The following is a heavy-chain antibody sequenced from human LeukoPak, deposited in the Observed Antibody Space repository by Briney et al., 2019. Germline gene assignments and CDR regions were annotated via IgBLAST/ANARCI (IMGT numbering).Heavy chain of an antibody. Sequence: GGSLRLSCAASGFTFSSYGMHWVRQAPGKGLEWVAVIWYDGSNKYYADSVKGRFTISRDNSKNTLYLQMNSLRAEDTAVYYCARDRYYYDRSGYFDDWGQGTLVTVSS. CDR3: ARDRYYYDRSGYFDD. CDR1: GFTFSSYG. J-gene: IGHJ5*02. D-gene: IGHD3-22*01. CDR2: IWYDGSNK. V-gene: IGHV3-33*01.